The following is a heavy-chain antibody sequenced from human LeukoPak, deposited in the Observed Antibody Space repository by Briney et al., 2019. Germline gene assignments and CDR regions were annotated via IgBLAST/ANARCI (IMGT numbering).Heavy chain of an antibody. V-gene: IGHV1-2*06. J-gene: IGHJ4*02. CDR3: AREPSIAARPGDY. D-gene: IGHD6-6*01. CDR2: INPNSGGT. CDR1: GYTFTGYY. Sequence: GASVKVSCKASGYTFTGYYMHWVRQAPGQGLEWVGRINPNSGGTNYAQKFQGRVTMTRDTSISTAYMELSRLRSDDTAVYYCAREPSIAARPGDYWGQGTLVTVSS.